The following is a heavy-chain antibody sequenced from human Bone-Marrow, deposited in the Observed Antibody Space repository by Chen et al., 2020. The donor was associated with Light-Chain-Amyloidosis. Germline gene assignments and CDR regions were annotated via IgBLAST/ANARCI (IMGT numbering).Heavy chain of an antibody. CDR1: GGTFNTYA. V-gene: IGHV1-69*06. J-gene: IGHJ4*03. CDR3: ARNPLPDEMPTVTCTSE. Sequence: QVQLVQSGAEVRKPGSSVKVSCKASGGTFNTYAFTWVRQAPGQGLEWMGGIIPMYGTATYAQKLQGRVTITADKSTNTAYMQLSSLKSEDTAVYYCARNPLPDEMPTVTCTSEWGQGTLVTVSS. D-gene: IGHD4-4*01. CDR2: IIPMYGTA.